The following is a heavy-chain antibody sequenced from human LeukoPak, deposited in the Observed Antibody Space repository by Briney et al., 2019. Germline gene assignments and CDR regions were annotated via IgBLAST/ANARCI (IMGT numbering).Heavy chain of an antibody. CDR2: ISSSSSYI. CDR3: ARDLPYMITFGGAN. V-gene: IGHV3-21*01. J-gene: IGHJ4*02. CDR1: GFTFSSYS. D-gene: IGHD3-16*01. Sequence: PGRSLRLSCAASGFTFSSYSMNWVRQAPGKGLEWVSSISSSSSYIYYADSVKGRFTISRDNAKNSLYLQMNSLRAEDTAVYYCARDLPYMITFGGANWGQGTLVTVSS.